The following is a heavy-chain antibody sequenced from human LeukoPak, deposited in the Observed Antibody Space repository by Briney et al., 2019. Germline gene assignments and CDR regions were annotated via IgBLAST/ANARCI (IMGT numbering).Heavy chain of an antibody. V-gene: IGHV4-34*01. CDR1: GGSFSGSY. J-gene: IGHJ4*02. Sequence: SETLSLTCAVYGGSFSGSYGSGIRQPPGKGLKGIGEINHSGSTNYNPSLKSRVTISVDTSKNQFSLKLSSLTAADTAVYYCARVSCSGGSCRTLRDWGQGTLVTVSS. CDR2: INHSGST. CDR3: ARVSCSGGSCRTLRD. D-gene: IGHD2-15*01.